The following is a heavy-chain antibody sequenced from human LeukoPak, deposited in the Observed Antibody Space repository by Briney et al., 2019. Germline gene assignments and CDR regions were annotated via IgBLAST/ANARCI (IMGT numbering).Heavy chain of an antibody. J-gene: IGHJ5*02. Sequence: GESLKISCKGSGYSFTSYWISWVRQMPGKGLEWMGRIDPSDSYTNYSPSFQGHVTISADESISTAYLQWSSLKASDTAMYYCARPRGIAKNWFDPWGQGALVTVSS. CDR3: ARPRGIAKNWFDP. CDR1: GYSFTSYW. V-gene: IGHV5-10-1*01. D-gene: IGHD2-15*01. CDR2: IDPSDSYT.